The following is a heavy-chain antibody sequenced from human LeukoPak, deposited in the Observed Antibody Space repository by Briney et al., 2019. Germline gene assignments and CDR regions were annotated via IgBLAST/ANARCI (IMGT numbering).Heavy chain of an antibody. D-gene: IGHD3-22*01. V-gene: IGHV1-18*04. CDR2: ISAYNGNT. Sequence: ASVKVSCKASGYTFTGYYMHWVRQAPGQGLEWMGWISAYNGNTNYAQKLQGRVTTTTDTSTSTAYMELRSLRSDDTAVYYCARAHSSGLLFDPWGQGTLVTVSS. J-gene: IGHJ5*02. CDR3: ARAHSSGLLFDP. CDR1: GYTFTGYY.